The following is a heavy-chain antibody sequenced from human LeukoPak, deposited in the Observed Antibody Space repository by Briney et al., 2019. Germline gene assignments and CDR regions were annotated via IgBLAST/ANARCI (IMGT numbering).Heavy chain of an antibody. J-gene: IGHJ4*02. V-gene: IGHV1-2*02. CDR2: IIPNSGDT. CDR3: ARDSSWFGGSDY. Sequence: ASVKVSCKASGYTFTGYHMHWVRQAPGQGLQWMGRIIPNSGDTNYAQNFQGRVTMTRDMSINTAYMELSRLRSDDTAVYYCARDSSWFGGSDYWGQGTLVTVS. D-gene: IGHD3-10*01. CDR1: GYTFTGYH.